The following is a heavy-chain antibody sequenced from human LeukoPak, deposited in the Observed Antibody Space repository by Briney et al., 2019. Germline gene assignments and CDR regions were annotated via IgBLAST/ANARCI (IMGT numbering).Heavy chain of an antibody. D-gene: IGHD4-23*01. CDR3: ARGQPLTTVVTTDAFDI. CDR2: INHSGST. CDR1: GGSFSGYY. J-gene: IGHJ3*02. V-gene: IGHV4-34*01. Sequence: SETLSLTCAVYGGSFSGYYWSWIRQPPGKGLEWIGEINHSGSTNYNPSLKSRVTISVDTSKNQFSPKLSSVTAADTAVYYCARGQPLTTVVTTDAFDIWGQGTMVTVSS.